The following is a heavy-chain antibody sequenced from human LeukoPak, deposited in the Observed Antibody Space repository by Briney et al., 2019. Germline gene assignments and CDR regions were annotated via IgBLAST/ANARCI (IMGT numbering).Heavy chain of an antibody. Sequence: GGSLRLSCAASGFTFSSHAMSWVRQAPGKGLDWVSAISGSGGSTYYADSVKGRFTISRDNSKNTLYLQMNSLRAEDTAVYYCAKNLGNKPYYYYGMDVWGKGTTVTVSS. J-gene: IGHJ6*04. CDR1: GFTFSSHA. V-gene: IGHV3-23*01. CDR3: AKNLGNKPYYYYGMDV. D-gene: IGHD1/OR15-1a*01. CDR2: ISGSGGST.